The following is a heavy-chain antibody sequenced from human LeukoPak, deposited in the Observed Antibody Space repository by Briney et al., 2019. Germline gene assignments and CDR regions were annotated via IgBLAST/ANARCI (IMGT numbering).Heavy chain of an antibody. CDR3: AKDRDDYVWGSYRDY. CDR1: GCTFSSYA. J-gene: IGHJ4*02. V-gene: IGHV3-23*01. D-gene: IGHD3-16*02. CDR2: ISGSGGST. Sequence: PGGSLRLSCAASGCTFSSYAMSWVRQAPGKGLEWVSAISGSGGSTYYADSVKGRFTISRDNSKNTLYLQMNSLRAEDTAVYYCAKDRDDYVWGSYRDYWGQGTLVTVSS.